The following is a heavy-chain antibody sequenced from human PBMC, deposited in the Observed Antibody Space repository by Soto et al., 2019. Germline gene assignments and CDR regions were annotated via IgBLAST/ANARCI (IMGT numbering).Heavy chain of an antibody. J-gene: IGHJ4*02. CDR3: ATVLRRSWTTMPFDY. V-gene: IGHV1-69*13. CDR1: RGTFSSYA. Sequence: SVKVSCKASRGTFSSYAMSWVRQAPVQGLEWMGGIIPIFGTANYAQKFQGRVTITADESTSTAYMELSSLRSEDTAVYYCATVLRRSWTTMPFDYWGQGTLVTVSS. D-gene: IGHD4-17*01. CDR2: IIPIFGTA.